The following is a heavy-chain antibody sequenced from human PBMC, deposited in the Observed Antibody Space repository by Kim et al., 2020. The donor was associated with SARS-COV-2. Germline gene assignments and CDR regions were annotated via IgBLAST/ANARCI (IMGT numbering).Heavy chain of an antibody. D-gene: IGHD3-3*01. CDR2: ISAYNGNT. CDR3: ARDPWAFGVVTPARGGNWFDP. Sequence: ASVKVSCKASGYTFTSYGISWVRQAPGQGLEWMGWISAYNGNTNYAQKLQGRVTMTTDTSTSTAYMELRSLRSDDTAVYYCARDPWAFGVVTPARGGNWFDPWGQGTLVTVSS. J-gene: IGHJ5*02. CDR1: GYTFTSYG. V-gene: IGHV1-18*04.